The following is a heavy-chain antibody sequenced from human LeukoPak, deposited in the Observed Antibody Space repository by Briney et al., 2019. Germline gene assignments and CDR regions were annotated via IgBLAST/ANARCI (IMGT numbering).Heavy chain of an antibody. Sequence: GASVKVSCKASGYTFTGYYMHWVRQAPGQGLEWMGWINPNSGGTNYAQKFQGRVTMTRDTSISTAYMELSRLRSDDTAVYYCARVSSIVGATTFDYSGQGTLVTVSS. CDR3: ARVSSIVGATTFDY. D-gene: IGHD1-26*01. J-gene: IGHJ4*02. CDR2: INPNSGGT. V-gene: IGHV1-2*02. CDR1: GYTFTGYY.